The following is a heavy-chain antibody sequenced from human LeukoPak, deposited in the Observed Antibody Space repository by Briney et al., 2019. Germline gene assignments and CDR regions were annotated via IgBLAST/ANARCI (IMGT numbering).Heavy chain of an antibody. J-gene: IGHJ4*02. CDR2: IYYSGST. Sequence: PSQTLSLTCAVSGGSIGSGGYYWSWIRQPPGKGLEWIGYIYYSGSTNYNPSLKSRVTISVDTSKNQFSLKLSSVTAADTAVYYCARDLGTSTLWGQGTLVTVSS. V-gene: IGHV4-61*08. CDR1: GGSIGSGGYY. CDR3: ARDLGTSTL. D-gene: IGHD1-14*01.